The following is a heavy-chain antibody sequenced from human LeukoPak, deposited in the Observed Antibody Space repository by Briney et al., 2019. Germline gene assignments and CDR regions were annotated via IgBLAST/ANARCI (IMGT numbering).Heavy chain of an antibody. J-gene: IGHJ4*02. CDR2: ISGGGSDT. V-gene: IGHV3-23*02. Sequence: GGSLRLPCAVSGFTFSGHGMHWVRQVPGKGLEWVASISGGGSDTYNEDAVKGRFTISRDNYKSTLSLQMNSLRAEDTAVYYCAKGGAYGSGSYCDYWGQGTLVTVSS. CDR1: GFTFSGHG. CDR3: AKGGAYGSGSYCDY. D-gene: IGHD3-10*01.